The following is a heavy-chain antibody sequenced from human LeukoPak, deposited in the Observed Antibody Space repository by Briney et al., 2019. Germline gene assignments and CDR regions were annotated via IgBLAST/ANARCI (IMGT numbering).Heavy chain of an antibody. D-gene: IGHD5-12*01. Sequence: PSETLSLTCTVSGGSISSSSYYWGWIRQPPGKGLEWIGSIYYSGSTYYNPSLKSRVTISVDTSKNQFSLKLSSVTAADTAVYYCARTQYVDIVATTNYFDYWGQGTLFTVSS. CDR2: IYYSGST. V-gene: IGHV4-39*07. CDR3: ARTQYVDIVATTNYFDY. J-gene: IGHJ4*02. CDR1: GGSISSSSYY.